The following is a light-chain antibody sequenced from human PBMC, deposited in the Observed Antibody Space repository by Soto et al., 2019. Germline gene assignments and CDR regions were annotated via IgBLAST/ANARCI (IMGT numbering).Light chain of an antibody. CDR3: QQRSNWPTWT. V-gene: IGKV3D-20*02. Sequence: EIVLTQSPGTLSLSPGERATLSCRASQSVSSSYLAWYQLKPGQAPRLLIYGASSRATGIPDRFSGSGSGTDFTLTISSLEPEDFAVYYCQQRSNWPTWTFGQGTKVDIK. CDR1: QSVSSSY. J-gene: IGKJ1*01. CDR2: GAS.